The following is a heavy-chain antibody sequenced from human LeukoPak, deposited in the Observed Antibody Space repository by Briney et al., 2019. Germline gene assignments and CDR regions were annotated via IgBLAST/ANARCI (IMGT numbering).Heavy chain of an antibody. J-gene: IGHJ4*02. V-gene: IGHV1-69*04. CDR1: GGTFSSYA. Sequence: ASVNVSCKASGGTFSSYAISWVRQAPGQGREWMGKIIPILGIANYAQNFQGRDTITGDKSTSTAYMELSSLRSEDTAVSYCARGGEYFDYWGQGTLVTVSS. CDR2: IIPILGIA. D-gene: IGHD3-16*01. CDR3: ARGGEYFDY.